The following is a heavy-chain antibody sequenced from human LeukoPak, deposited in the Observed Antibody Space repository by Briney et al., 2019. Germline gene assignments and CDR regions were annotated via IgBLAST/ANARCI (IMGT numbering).Heavy chain of an antibody. J-gene: IGHJ3*02. V-gene: IGHV1-69*06. D-gene: IGHD6-13*01. CDR1: GYTFTNYG. CDR3: ARAVDSSSWYSRGHDAFDI. Sequence: SVKVSCKASGYTFTNYGISWVRQAPGQGLEWMGGIIPIFGTANYAQKFQGRVTITADKSTSTAYMELSSLRSEDTAVYYCARAVDSSSWYSRGHDAFDIWGQGTMVTVSS. CDR2: IIPIFGTA.